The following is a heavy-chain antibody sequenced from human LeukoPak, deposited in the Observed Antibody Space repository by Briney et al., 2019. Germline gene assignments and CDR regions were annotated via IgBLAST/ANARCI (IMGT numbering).Heavy chain of an antibody. J-gene: IGHJ5*02. CDR3: ARGDYYDSSGYYAIWFDP. V-gene: IGHV4-59*01. D-gene: IGHD3-22*01. CDR1: GGSISSYY. Sequence: SETLSLTCTVSGGSISSYYWSWIRQPPGKGLEWIGYIYYSGSTNYSPSLKSRVTISVDTSKNQFSLKLSSVTAADTAVYYCARGDYYDSSGYYAIWFDPWGQGTLVTVSS. CDR2: IYYSGST.